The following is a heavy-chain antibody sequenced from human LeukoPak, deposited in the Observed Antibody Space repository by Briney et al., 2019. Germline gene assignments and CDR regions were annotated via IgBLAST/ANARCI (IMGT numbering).Heavy chain of an antibody. Sequence: GGSLRLSCAASGFTFSSYWMTWVRQAPGKGLEWVANIKQDGSEKYYVDPVKGRFTISRDNSKNTLYLQMNSLRAEDTAVYYCARENSGSYSNDYWGQGTLVTVSS. CDR1: GFTFSSYW. CDR2: IKQDGSEK. J-gene: IGHJ4*02. V-gene: IGHV3-7*01. D-gene: IGHD1-26*01. CDR3: ARENSGSYSNDY.